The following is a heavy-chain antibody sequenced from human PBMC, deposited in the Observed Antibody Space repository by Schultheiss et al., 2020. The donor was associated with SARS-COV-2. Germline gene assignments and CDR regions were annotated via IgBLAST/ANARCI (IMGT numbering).Heavy chain of an antibody. CDR2: IYHSGST. CDR1: GGSFSGYY. J-gene: IGHJ2*01. D-gene: IGHD6-6*01. Sequence: SETLSLTCAVYGGSFSGYYWSWIRQPPGKGLEWIGEIYHSGSTNYNPSLKSRVTISVDTSKNQFSLKLSSVTAADTAVYYCARDRREAARSWYFDLWGRGTLVTVSS. CDR3: ARDRREAARSWYFDL. V-gene: IGHV4-34*01.